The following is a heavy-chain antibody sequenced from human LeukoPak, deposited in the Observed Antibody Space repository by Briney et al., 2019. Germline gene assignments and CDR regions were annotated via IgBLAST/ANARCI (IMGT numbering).Heavy chain of an antibody. CDR1: GGSISSYY. J-gene: IGHJ4*02. Sequence: PGTLSLTCTVSGGSISSYYWSWIRQPPGKGLEWIGYIFYSGSTKYNPSLKSRVTISVDTSKNQFSLKLSSVTAADTAVYYCARNWPNFDYWGQGSLVTVSS. CDR2: IFYSGST. V-gene: IGHV4-59*01. CDR3: ARNWPNFDY.